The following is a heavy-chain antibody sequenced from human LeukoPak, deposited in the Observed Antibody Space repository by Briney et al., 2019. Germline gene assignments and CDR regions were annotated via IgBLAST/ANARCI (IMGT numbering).Heavy chain of an antibody. J-gene: IGHJ6*03. V-gene: IGHV1-2*02. CDR1: GYTFTGYY. D-gene: IGHD2-2*01. CDR3: AKQDIVVVPAAIFHYYYYYMDV. Sequence: ASVKVSCKASGYTFTGYYMHWVRQAPGQGLEWMGWINPNSGGTNYAQKFQGRVTMTRDTSISTAYMELSRLRSDDTAVYYCAKQDIVVVPAAIFHYYYYYMDVWGKGTTVTVSS. CDR2: INPNSGGT.